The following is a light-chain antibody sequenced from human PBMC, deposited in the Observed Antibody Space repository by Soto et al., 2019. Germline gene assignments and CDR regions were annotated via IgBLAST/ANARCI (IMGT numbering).Light chain of an antibody. CDR3: QHYYIYPFT. CDR2: AAS. V-gene: IGKV1-5*01. CDR1: QTISNW. J-gene: IGKJ3*01. Sequence: DIQMTQSPSTLSASVGDRLIITCRASQTISNWLAWYQQRPGKAPKLLISAASSLESGVPSRFSGSGSGTEFTLTISSLQPDDFATYYCQHYYIYPFTFGPGTKVDIK.